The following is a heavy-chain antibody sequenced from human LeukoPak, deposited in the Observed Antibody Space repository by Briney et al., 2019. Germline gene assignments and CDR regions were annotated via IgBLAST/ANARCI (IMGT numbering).Heavy chain of an antibody. Sequence: PSETLSLTCAVYGGSFSGYYWSWIRQPPGGGLEWIGKINHSRSTNYNPSLKRRVTISVDTSKNQFSLRLSSVTAADTAVYYCARGRIAVAAGELGYWGQGTLVTVSS. D-gene: IGHD6-19*01. V-gene: IGHV4-34*01. CDR3: ARGRIAVAAGELGY. J-gene: IGHJ4*02. CDR1: GGSFSGYY. CDR2: INHSRST.